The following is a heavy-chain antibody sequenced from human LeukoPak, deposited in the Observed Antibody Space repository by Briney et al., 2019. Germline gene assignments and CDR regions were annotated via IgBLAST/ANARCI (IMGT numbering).Heavy chain of an antibody. Sequence: GGSLRLSCAASGFTFSSYAMSWVRQAPGKGLEWVSAISGSGGSTYYADSVKGRFTISRDNSKNTLYLQMNSLRAEDTAVYYCAKVGRGDDYVWGSYQAYWGQGTLVTVSP. CDR1: GFTFSSYA. D-gene: IGHD3-16*02. CDR2: ISGSGGST. CDR3: AKVGRGDDYVWGSYQAY. J-gene: IGHJ4*02. V-gene: IGHV3-23*01.